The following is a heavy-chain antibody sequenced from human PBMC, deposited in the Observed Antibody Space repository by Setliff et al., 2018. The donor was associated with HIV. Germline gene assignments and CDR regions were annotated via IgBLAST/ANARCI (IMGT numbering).Heavy chain of an antibody. CDR2: VIPSTGDT. CDR3: ARGGPLLEWLSFDY. CDR1: GYTSTSYY. V-gene: IGHV1-46*01. D-gene: IGHD3-3*01. Sequence: ASVKVSCKASGYTSTSYYIHWVRQAPGQGLEWMGIVIPSTGDTNYAQKFLGRVTITADKFTNTAYMELSSLRSEDTAVYYCARGGPLLEWLSFDYWGQGTLVTVSS. J-gene: IGHJ4*02.